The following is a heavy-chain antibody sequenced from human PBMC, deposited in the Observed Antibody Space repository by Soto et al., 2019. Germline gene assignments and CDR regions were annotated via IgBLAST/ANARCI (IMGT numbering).Heavy chain of an antibody. J-gene: IGHJ4*02. CDR3: AREGDCTNGVCYDY. CDR1: GGSISSGGYS. Sequence: KPSETLSLTCTVSGGSISSGGYSWSWIRQPPGKGLECMGYIYYSGITYYSPSLKSRVTISVDTSKNQFSLRLSSVTAADTAVYYCAREGDCTNGVCYDYWGQGTLVTVSS. D-gene: IGHD2-8*01. V-gene: IGHV4-30-4*01. CDR2: IYYSGIT.